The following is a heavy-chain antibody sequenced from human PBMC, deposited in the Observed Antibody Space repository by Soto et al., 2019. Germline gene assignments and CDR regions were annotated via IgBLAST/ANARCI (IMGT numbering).Heavy chain of an antibody. CDR1: GFTFDDYA. Sequence: GGSLRLSCAASGFTFDDYALHWVRQVPGKGLEWVSSINWNSARIDYADSVKGRFTISRDNAKNSLYLQMNSLRVEDTAFYYWAKDIHTTNWSVFDGWGQGTLVTVSS. V-gene: IGHV3-9*01. CDR3: AKDIHTTNWSVFDG. CDR2: INWNSARI. D-gene: IGHD7-27*01. J-gene: IGHJ4*02.